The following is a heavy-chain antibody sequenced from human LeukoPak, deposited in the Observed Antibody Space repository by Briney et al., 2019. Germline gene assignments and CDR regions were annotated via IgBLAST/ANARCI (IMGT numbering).Heavy chain of an antibody. CDR1: AFAFRSYG. Sequence: PGGSLRLACAATAFAFRSYGMIWVRQAPGKGLEWVSAISGSGGSTYYADSVKGRFTISRDNAKNTRYLQMNSLRAEDTAVEYCANQPDGYWGYYFDYWRQRTMVTVPS. V-gene: IGHV3-23*01. CDR2: ISGSGGST. CDR3: ANQPDGYWGYYFDY. J-gene: IGHJ4*02. D-gene: IGHD5-24*01.